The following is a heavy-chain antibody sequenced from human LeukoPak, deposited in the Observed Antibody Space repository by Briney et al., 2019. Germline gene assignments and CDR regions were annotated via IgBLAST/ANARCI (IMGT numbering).Heavy chain of an antibody. J-gene: IGHJ4*02. CDR1: GGTFSSYA. CDR3: ARDRATVDYHGSGSYLY. D-gene: IGHD3-10*01. V-gene: IGHV1-69*13. CDR2: IIPIFGTA. Sequence: SVKVSCKASGGTFSSYAISWVRQAPGQGLEWMGGIIPIFGTANYAQKFQGRVTITADESTSTAYMELSSLRSEDTAVYYCARDRATVDYHGSGSYLYWGQGTLVTVSS.